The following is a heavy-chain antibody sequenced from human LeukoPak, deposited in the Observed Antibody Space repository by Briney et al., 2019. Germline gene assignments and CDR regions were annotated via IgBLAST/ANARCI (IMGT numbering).Heavy chain of an antibody. CDR3: ARGIKPKLRFLEWLLKGFDY. CDR1: GFTFSSYS. J-gene: IGHJ4*02. D-gene: IGHD3-3*01. CDR2: ISSSSSYI. V-gene: IGHV3-21*01. Sequence: GGSLRLSCAASGFTFSSYSMNWVRQAPGKGLEWVSSISSSSSYIYYADSVKGRFTISRDNAKNSLYLQMNSLRAEDTAVYYCARGIKPKLRFLEWLLKGFDYWGQGTLVTVSS.